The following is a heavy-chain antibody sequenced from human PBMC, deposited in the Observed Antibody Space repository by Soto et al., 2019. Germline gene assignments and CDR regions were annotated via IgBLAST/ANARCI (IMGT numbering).Heavy chain of an antibody. CDR1: GGSISSYY. V-gene: IGHV4-59*01. J-gene: IGHJ4*02. D-gene: IGHD2-8*01. CDR3: ARGYCTNGVCYPYYCDY. CDR2: IYYSGST. Sequence: QVQLQESGPGLVKPSETLSLTCTVSGGSISSYYWSWIRQPPGKGLEWIGDIYYSGSTNYTPSLNSRVTISVDTPKNQFSLKRCSVTAADTAVYYCARGYCTNGVCYPYYCDYWGQGTLVAVSS.